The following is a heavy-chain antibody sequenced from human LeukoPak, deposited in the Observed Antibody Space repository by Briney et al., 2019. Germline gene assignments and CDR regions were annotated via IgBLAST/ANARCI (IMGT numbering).Heavy chain of an antibody. CDR3: ARHGTRYCSGGSCLYY. CDR1: GGSISSGSYY. CDR2: IYTSGST. V-gene: IGHV4-61*02. Sequence: SETLSLTCTVSGGSISSGSYYWSWIRQPAGKGLEWIGRIYTSGSTNYNPSLKSRVTISVDTSKNQFSLKLSSATAADTAVYYCARHGTRYCSGGSCLYYWGQGTLVTVSS. D-gene: IGHD2-15*01. J-gene: IGHJ4*02.